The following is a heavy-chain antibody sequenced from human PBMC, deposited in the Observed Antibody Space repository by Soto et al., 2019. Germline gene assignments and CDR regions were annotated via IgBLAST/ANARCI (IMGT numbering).Heavy chain of an antibody. J-gene: IGHJ6*02. V-gene: IGHV3-74*01. CDR3: ATALDYGLWSGTTHYGMDV. Sequence: GGALRLSCAASGLTFSQYWMHWVRLAPGQGLVWVSRISDDGTITDYADSVKGRFTVSRDNARNTHSLQMNSLGSEDTADYFCATALDYGLWSGTTHYGMDVWGQGTTVTVSS. CDR2: ISDDGTIT. D-gene: IGHD3-3*01. CDR1: GLTFSQYW.